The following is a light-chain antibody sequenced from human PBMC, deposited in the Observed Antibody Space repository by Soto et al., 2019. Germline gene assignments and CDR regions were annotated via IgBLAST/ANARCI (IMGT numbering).Light chain of an antibody. CDR2: GNS. Sequence: QSVLAQPPSVSGAPGQRVTITCTGSSTNIGAGYDVHWYQQLPGTAPKLLIYGNSNRPSGVPDRFSGSKSGTSVSLAITGLQAEDEADYYCQSYDSSLSGYVFGTGTQVTLL. V-gene: IGLV1-40*01. J-gene: IGLJ1*01. CDR1: STNIGAGYD. CDR3: QSYDSSLSGYV.